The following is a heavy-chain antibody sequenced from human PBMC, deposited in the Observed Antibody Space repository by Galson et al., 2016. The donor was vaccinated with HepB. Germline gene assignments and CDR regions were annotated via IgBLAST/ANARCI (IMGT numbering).Heavy chain of an antibody. V-gene: IGHV2-70*01. D-gene: IGHD3-10*01. Sequence: PALVKPTQTLTLTCTFSGFSLSTSGMCVSWIRQPPGKALEWLAFIDWDDDKYYSTSLKTRLTISKDTSNNQVVLTMTNMDPADTATYYCARSSPHYYGSGSPFDPWGQGTLVTVSS. J-gene: IGHJ5*02. CDR1: GFSLSTSGMC. CDR2: IDWDDDK. CDR3: ARSSPHYYGSGSPFDP.